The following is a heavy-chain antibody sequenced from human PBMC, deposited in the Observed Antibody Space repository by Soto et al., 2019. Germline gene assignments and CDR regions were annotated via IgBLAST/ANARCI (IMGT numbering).Heavy chain of an antibody. V-gene: IGHV3-66*01. CDR1: GFTVSSNY. CDR3: ARDPRSRAMQGESANLEDY. D-gene: IGHD6-6*01. J-gene: IGHJ4*02. Sequence: GGSLRLSCAASGFTVSSNYMSWVRQAPGKGLEWVSVIYSGGSTYYADSVKGRFTISRDNSKNTLYLQMNSLRAEDTAVYYCARDPRSRAMQGESANLEDYWGQGTLVTVSS. CDR2: IYSGGST.